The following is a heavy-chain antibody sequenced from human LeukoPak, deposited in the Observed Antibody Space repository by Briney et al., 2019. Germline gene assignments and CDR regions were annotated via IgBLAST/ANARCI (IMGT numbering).Heavy chain of an antibody. D-gene: IGHD2-8*01. J-gene: IGHJ4*02. CDR2: INTNTGNP. Sequence: ASVKVSCKASGYTFTGYYMHWVRQAPGQGLEWMGWINTNTGNPTYAQGFTGRFVFSLDTSVSTAYLQISSLKAEDTAVYYCARRFPSEWPPFDYWGQGTLVTVSS. CDR1: GYTFTGYY. CDR3: ARRFPSEWPPFDY. V-gene: IGHV7-4-1*02.